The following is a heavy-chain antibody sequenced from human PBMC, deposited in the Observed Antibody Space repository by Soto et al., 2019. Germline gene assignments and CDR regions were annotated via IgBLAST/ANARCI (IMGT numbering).Heavy chain of an antibody. CDR2: INAGNGNT. D-gene: IGHD3-22*01. CDR3: ARGDYYDIHDY. V-gene: IGHV1-3*01. CDR1: GYTFTSYA. J-gene: IGHJ4*02. Sequence: QVQLVQSGAEVKKPGASVKVSCKASGYTFTSYAMHWVRQAPGQRLEWMGWINAGNGNTKYSQKSQGRVTITRDTAASTAYLELSSLRSEDTAVYYCARGDYYDIHDYWGQGTLVTVSS.